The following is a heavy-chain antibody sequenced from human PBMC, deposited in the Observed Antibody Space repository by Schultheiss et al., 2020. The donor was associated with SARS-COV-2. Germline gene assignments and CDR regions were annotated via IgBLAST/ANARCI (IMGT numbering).Heavy chain of an antibody. CDR3: TTIDYGYYYYYYGMDV. J-gene: IGHJ6*02. CDR2: IKSKTDGGTT. D-gene: IGHD4-17*01. V-gene: IGHV3-15*01. CDR1: GFTFSNAW. Sequence: GGSLRLSCAASGFTFSNAWMSWVRQAPGKGLEWVGRIKSKTDGGTTDYAAPVKGRFTISRDDSKNTLYLQMNSLKTEDTAVYYCTTIDYGYYYYYYGMDVWGQGTTVTVSS.